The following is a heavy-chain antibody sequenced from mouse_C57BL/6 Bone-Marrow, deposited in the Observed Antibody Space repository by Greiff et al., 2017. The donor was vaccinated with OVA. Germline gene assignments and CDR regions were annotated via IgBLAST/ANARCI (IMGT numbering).Heavy chain of an antibody. Sequence: QVQLQQSGAELARPGASVKMSCKASGYTFTSYTVHWVKQRPGQGLEWIGYINPSSGYTKYNQKFKDKATLTADKSSSTAYMQLSSLTSEDSAVYYCAREDGNWFAYWGQGTLVTVSA. D-gene: IGHD2-1*01. CDR1: GYTFTSYT. CDR3: AREDGNWFAY. V-gene: IGHV1-4*01. CDR2: INPSSGYT. J-gene: IGHJ3*01.